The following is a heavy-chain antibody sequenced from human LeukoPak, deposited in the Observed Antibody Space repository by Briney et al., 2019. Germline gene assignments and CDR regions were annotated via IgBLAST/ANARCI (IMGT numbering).Heavy chain of an antibody. V-gene: IGHV4-30-2*01. CDR1: GGSISSGGYS. J-gene: IGHJ3*02. CDR2: FYHSGST. Sequence: SQTLSLTCAVSGGSISSGGYSWSWIRQPPGKGLEWIGYFYHSGSTYYNPSLNSRVTISVDRSKNQFSLKQSSVTAADTAVYYSARVDSSGYYGAFDIWGQGTMVTVSS. CDR3: ARVDSSGYYGAFDI. D-gene: IGHD3-22*01.